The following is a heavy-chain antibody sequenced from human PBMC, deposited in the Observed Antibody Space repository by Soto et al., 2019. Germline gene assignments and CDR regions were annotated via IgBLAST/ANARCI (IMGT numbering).Heavy chain of an antibody. Sequence: EVQLVESGGGLIQPGGSLRLSCAASGFTVSNNYMSWVRQTPGKGLEWVSVIYTGGSTSYADSVKGRFTISRDNFKNMVYLQMNSVRGEDTAVYYCARDLGRDSNQHWGQGTLVTVSS. CDR2: IYTGGST. CDR3: ARDLGRDSNQH. J-gene: IGHJ1*01. CDR1: GFTVSNNY. V-gene: IGHV3-53*01. D-gene: IGHD4-4*01.